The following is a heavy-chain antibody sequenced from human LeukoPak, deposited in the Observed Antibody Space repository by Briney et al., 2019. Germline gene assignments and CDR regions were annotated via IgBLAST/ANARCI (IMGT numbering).Heavy chain of an antibody. Sequence: NLGAPLNFSCKASGSSFTSYWIGWVRQMPGKGLEWTGIIYPGDSDTRYSPSFQGQVTISADTTISTAYLQWSSLKASDTAMYCCAGQYCRGGSCHPSDWGQGTLVTVSS. CDR1: GSSFTSYW. J-gene: IGHJ4*02. D-gene: IGHD2-15*01. V-gene: IGHV5-51*01. CDR3: AGQYCRGGSCHPSD. CDR2: IYPGDSDT.